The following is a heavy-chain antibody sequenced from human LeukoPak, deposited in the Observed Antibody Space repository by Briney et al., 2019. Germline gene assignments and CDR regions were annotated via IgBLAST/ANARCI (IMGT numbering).Heavy chain of an antibody. Sequence: ASVKVSCKASGYTFIGYYIHWVRQAPGQGLEWMGRINPNTGDTNYAQKFQGRVTVTRDTSISTAYMELTSLRSDDTAVYYCARDRRELLRVFVYWGQGTLVTVSS. D-gene: IGHD1-26*01. CDR1: GYTFIGYY. V-gene: IGHV1-2*06. J-gene: IGHJ4*02. CDR3: ARDRRELLRVFVY. CDR2: INPNTGDT.